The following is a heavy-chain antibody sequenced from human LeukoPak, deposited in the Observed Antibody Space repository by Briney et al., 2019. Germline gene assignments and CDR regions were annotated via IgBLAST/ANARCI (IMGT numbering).Heavy chain of an antibody. J-gene: IGHJ4*02. CDR1: GFTFSSYA. CDR2: ISGSGSRT. Sequence: GGSLRLSCAASGFTFSSYAMSWVRQAPGKGLEWVSVISGSGSRTYYADSVKGRFTISRDNSKNTLYLQMNNLRAEDTAVYYCAASRWLLTGGDYWGQGTLVTVSS. D-gene: IGHD2-15*01. CDR3: AASRWLLTGGDY. V-gene: IGHV3-23*01.